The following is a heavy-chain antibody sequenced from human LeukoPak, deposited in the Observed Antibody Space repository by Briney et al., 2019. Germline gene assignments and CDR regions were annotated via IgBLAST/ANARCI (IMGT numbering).Heavy chain of an antibody. J-gene: IGHJ4*02. D-gene: IGHD2-15*01. CDR1: GGSISSGGYY. CDR3: ARGYCSGGSCYSGLFDY. CDR2: IYYSGST. V-gene: IGHV4-31*03. Sequence: SETLSLTCTVSGGSISSGGYYWSWIRQRPGKGLEWIGYIYYSGSTYYNPSLKSRVTISVDTSKNQFSLKLSSVTAADTAVYYCARGYCSGGSCYSGLFDYWGQGTLVTVSS.